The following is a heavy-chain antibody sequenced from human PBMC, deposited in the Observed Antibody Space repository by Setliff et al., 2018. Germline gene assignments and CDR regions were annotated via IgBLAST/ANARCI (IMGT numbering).Heavy chain of an antibody. Sequence: KPSETLSLTCSVSGASISSYYWSWIRQPPGKGLEWIGYIYTSGTTKYNPSLKSRVTISVDTSKNQFSLKLSSVTAADTAVYYCARAAKYDSSSYYGLWLDPWGQGTLVTVSS. CDR3: ARAAKYDSSSYYGLWLDP. CDR2: IYTSGTT. CDR1: GASISSYY. V-gene: IGHV4-59*01. D-gene: IGHD3-22*01. J-gene: IGHJ5*02.